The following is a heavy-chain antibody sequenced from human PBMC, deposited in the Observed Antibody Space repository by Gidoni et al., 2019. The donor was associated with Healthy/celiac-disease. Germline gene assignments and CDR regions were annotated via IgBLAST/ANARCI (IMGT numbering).Heavy chain of an antibody. V-gene: IGHV4-38-2*02. CDR2: IYHSGST. J-gene: IGHJ5*02. Sequence: QVQLHESGPGLVKPSETLSLTCAVSGYSISSGYYWGWIRQPPGKGLEWIGSIYHSGSTYYNPSLKSRVTISVDTSKNQFSLKLSSVTAADTAVYYCARDRRAPGVYNWFDPWGQGTLVTVSS. CDR1: GYSISSGYY. CDR3: ARDRRAPGVYNWFDP. D-gene: IGHD3-10*01.